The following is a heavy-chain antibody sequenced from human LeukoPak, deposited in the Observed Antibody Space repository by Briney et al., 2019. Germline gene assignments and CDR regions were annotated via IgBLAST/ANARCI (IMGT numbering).Heavy chain of an antibody. Sequence: SETLSLTCGVSGGSFNGDDYYWNWIRQPPGRGLEWIGYIYYGGNTNYNPSLRSRVTISMDTSKNQFSLKVNSVTAADTAVYFCASGPRNYYYSGSYHYWGQGTLVTVSS. D-gene: IGHD3-10*01. CDR2: IYYGGNT. CDR3: ASGPRNYYYSGSYHY. J-gene: IGHJ4*02. V-gene: IGHV4-61*08. CDR1: GGSFNGDDYY.